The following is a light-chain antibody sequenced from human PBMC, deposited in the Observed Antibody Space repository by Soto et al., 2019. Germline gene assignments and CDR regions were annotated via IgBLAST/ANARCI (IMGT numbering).Light chain of an antibody. CDR2: GNS. CDR3: QSYDSSLSVLV. Sequence: QSVLTQPPSVSGAPGQRVTISCTGSSSNIGAGYDVHWYQQLPGTAPKLLIYGNSNRPSGVPDRFAGSKSGTSASLAITGLQVEDEADYYCQSYDSSLSVLVFGGGTKLTVL. V-gene: IGLV1-40*01. CDR1: SSNIGAGYD. J-gene: IGLJ2*01.